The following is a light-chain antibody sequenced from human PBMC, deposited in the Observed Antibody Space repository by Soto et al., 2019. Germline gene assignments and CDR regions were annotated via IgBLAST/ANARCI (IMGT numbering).Light chain of an antibody. CDR1: NSDVGTFYF. V-gene: IGLV2-11*01. CDR3: CSYAGSYTYV. J-gene: IGLJ1*01. Sequence: ALTQPRSVSGSPGQSVTISCTGTNSDVGTFYFVSWYQQYPDKGPKLIIYDVTERPSGVPDRFSGSKSGNTASLTISGLQAEDEADYYCCSYAGSYTYVFGSGTKVTVL. CDR2: DVT.